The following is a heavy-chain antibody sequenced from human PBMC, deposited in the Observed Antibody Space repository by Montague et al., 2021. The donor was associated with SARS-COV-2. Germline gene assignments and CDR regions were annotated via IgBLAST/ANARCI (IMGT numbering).Heavy chain of an antibody. Sequence: SLRLSCAASGFTFRNYWMHWVRQAPGKGLVWASRINNYGSSTSYADSVKGRFTISRDNAKNTLYLQMNSLRVEDTAVYYCARDSSSWSGALDYWGQGTLVTVSS. V-gene: IGHV3-74*01. J-gene: IGHJ4*02. CDR1: GFTFRNYW. D-gene: IGHD6-13*01. CDR2: INNYGSST. CDR3: ARDSSSWSGALDY.